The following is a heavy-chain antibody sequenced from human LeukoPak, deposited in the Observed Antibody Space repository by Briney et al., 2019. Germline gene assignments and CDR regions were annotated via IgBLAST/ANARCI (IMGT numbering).Heavy chain of an antibody. CDR1: GFTFSSYA. J-gene: IGHJ4*02. CDR3: AGGSVAVAGTLY. Sequence: PGGSLRLSCAASGFTFSSYAMSWVRQAPGKGLEWVSAISGSGGSTYYADSVKGRFTISRDNPKNTLYLQMNSLRAEDTAVYYCAGGSVAVAGTLYWGQGTLVTVSS. D-gene: IGHD6-13*01. CDR2: ISGSGGST. V-gene: IGHV3-23*01.